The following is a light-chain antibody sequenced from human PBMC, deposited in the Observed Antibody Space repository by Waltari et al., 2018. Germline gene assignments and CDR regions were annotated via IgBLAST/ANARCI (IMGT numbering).Light chain of an antibody. CDR3: SSRNGRANQVV. J-gene: IGLJ3*02. CDR1: SLRTSY. Sequence: SSELTQDPAVSVALGQTVRFTCQGDSLRTSYASWYQVKPGQAPVLVIYGKDKRPSGIPDRISGYSSGTTSSLTITGAQAEDGADYYCSSRNGRANQVVFAGGTKVTVL. CDR2: GKD. V-gene: IGLV3-19*01.